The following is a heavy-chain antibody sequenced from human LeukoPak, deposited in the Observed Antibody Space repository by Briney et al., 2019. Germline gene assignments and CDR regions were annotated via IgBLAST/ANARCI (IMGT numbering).Heavy chain of an antibody. V-gene: IGHV3-11*04. CDR2: SSTSGSTI. J-gene: IGHJ4*02. CDR1: GFTFSDYY. Sequence: GGSLRLSCAASGFTFSDYYMSWIRQAPGKGLEWVSYSSTSGSTINYADSVKGRFTISRDNAKNSLYLQMNSLRAEDTAVYYCARSDGSSWYSLHEYWGQGTLVTVSS. CDR3: ARSDGSSWYSLHEY. D-gene: IGHD6-13*01.